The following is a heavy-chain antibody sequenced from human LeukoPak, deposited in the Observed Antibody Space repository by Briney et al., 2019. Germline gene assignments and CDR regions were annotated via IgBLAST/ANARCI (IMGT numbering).Heavy chain of an antibody. D-gene: IGHD5-24*01. V-gene: IGHV3-21*01. J-gene: IGHJ4*02. CDR1: GFTLSSYW. Sequence: GGSLRLSCVASGFTLSSYWMTWVRQAPGKGLEWVSSISSSSSYIYYADSVKGRFTISRDNAKNSLYLQMNSLRAEDTAVYYCARSETINDYGDYWGQGTLVTVSS. CDR2: ISSSSSYI. CDR3: ARSETINDYGDY.